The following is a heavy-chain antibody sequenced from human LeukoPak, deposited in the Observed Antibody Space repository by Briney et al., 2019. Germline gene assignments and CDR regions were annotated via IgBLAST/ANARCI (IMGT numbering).Heavy chain of an antibody. CDR1: GFTFSSYA. Sequence: GGSLRLSCAASGFTFSSYAMSWVRQAPGKGLEWVSSISDSGGSKFHADSVKGRFTISRDNSKNTLYLQMNSLRAEDTAVYYCAREGVDIVAKRAFDYWGQGTLVTVSS. D-gene: IGHD5-12*01. V-gene: IGHV3-23*01. CDR3: AREGVDIVAKRAFDY. CDR2: ISDSGGSK. J-gene: IGHJ4*02.